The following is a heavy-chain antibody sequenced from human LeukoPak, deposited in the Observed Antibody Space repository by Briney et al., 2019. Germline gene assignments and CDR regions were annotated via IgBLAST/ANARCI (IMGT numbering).Heavy chain of an antibody. J-gene: IGHJ4*02. D-gene: IGHD2-15*01. CDR1: GFTFDEYG. V-gene: IGHV3-20*04. CDR2: ITNWNGGST. Sequence: PGGSLRLSCEASGFTFDEYGMSWVRQAAGKGLEWVSAITNWNGGSTGYAGSVKGRFTISRDNSKNTLYLQMNSLRAEDTAVYYCAKGGNSFDYWGQGTLVTVSS. CDR3: AKGGNSFDY.